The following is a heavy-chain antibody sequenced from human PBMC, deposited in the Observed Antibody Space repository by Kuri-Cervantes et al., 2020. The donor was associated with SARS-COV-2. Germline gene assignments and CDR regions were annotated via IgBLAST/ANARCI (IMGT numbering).Heavy chain of an antibody. Sequence: ASVKVSCKASGYTFTGYYMHWVRQAPGQGPEWMGWINPNSGGTNYAQKFQGRVTMTRDTSISTAYMELSRLRSEDTAVYYCAIVKYYDFWSGYSDEGSFDYWGQGTLVTVSS. CDR1: GYTFTGYY. CDR2: INPNSGGT. V-gene: IGHV1-2*02. D-gene: IGHD3-3*01. J-gene: IGHJ4*02. CDR3: AIVKYYDFWSGYSDEGSFDY.